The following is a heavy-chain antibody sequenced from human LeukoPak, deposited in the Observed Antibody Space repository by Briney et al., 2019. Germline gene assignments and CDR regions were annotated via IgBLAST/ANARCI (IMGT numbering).Heavy chain of an antibody. CDR1: GITLSNYG. J-gene: IGHJ4*02. CDR2: ISDSGGST. CDR3: AKRGVVIRVILVGFHKAAYYFDS. V-gene: IGHV3-23*01. D-gene: IGHD3-22*01. Sequence: GGSLRLSCAVSGITLSNYGMSSVRQAPGKGLEWVAGISDSGGSTSYADSVKGRFTISRDNPKHTLYLQMNSLRAEDTAVYFCAKRGVVIRVILVGFHKAAYYFDSWGQGALVTVSS.